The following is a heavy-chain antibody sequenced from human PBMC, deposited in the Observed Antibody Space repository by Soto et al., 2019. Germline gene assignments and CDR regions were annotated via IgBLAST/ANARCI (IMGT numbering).Heavy chain of an antibody. CDR2: IYYSGST. D-gene: IGHD4-17*01. CDR3: ASSSLHYGWGAFDI. V-gene: IGHV4-31*03. Sequence: PSETLSLTCTVSGGSISSGGYYWSWIHQHPGKGLEWIGYIYYSGSTYYNPSLKSRVTISVDTSKNQFSLKLSSVTAADTAVYYCASSSLHYGWGAFDIWGQGTMVTVSS. CDR1: GGSISSGGYY. J-gene: IGHJ3*02.